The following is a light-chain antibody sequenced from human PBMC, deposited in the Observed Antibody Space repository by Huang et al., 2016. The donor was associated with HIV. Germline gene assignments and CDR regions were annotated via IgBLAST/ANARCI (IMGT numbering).Light chain of an antibody. CDR3: QHYGTSPQT. J-gene: IGKJ2*01. Sequence: EIVLTQSPGTLSLSPGDGATLSCRASQSINNNYLAWFQQKPGQPPRLLIYVASSRATGVPDRCTGSGSGTDFNLTISRLETEDFAMYFCQHYGTSPQTFGQGTKLEIK. V-gene: IGKV3-20*01. CDR1: QSINNNY. CDR2: VAS.